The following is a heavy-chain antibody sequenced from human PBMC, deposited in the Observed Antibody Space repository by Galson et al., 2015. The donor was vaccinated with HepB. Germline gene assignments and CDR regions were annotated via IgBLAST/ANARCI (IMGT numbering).Heavy chain of an antibody. CDR2: IIPIFGTA. D-gene: IGHD1-26*01. J-gene: IGHJ3*02. CDR1: GGTFSSYA. Sequence: SCKASGGTFSSYAISWVRQAPGQGLEWMGGIIPIFGTANYAQKFQGRVTITADESTSTAYMELSSLRSEDTAVYYCASPHHSRSIVGATSAFDIWGQGTMVTVSS. V-gene: IGHV1-69*01. CDR3: ASPHHSRSIVGATSAFDI.